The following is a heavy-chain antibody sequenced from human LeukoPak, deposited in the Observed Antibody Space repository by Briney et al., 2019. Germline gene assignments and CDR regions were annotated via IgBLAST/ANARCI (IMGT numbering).Heavy chain of an antibody. V-gene: IGHV5-51*01. CDR2: IYPGDSDT. CDR1: GYSFISNW. Sequence: GESLKISCXGSGYSFISNWIGWVRQMPGKGLEWMGIIYPGDSDTRYSPSFQGQVTISADKSISTAYLQWSSLRASDTAMYYCAKFHYYYGSGIFDAFDIWGQGTMVTVSS. D-gene: IGHD3-10*01. CDR3: AKFHYYYGSGIFDAFDI. J-gene: IGHJ3*02.